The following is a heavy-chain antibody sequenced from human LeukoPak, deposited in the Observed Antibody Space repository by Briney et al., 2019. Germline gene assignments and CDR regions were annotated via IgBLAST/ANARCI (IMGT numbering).Heavy chain of an antibody. CDR3: ARAVVDFWSGYTPNWFDP. CDR1: GGSISSGGYS. Sequence: SQTLSLTCAVSGGSISSGGYSWSWIRQPPGKGLEWIGYIYYSGSTYYNPSLKSRVTISVDRSKNQFSLKLSSVTAADTAVYYCARAVVDFWSGYTPNWFDPWGQGTLVTVSS. V-gene: IGHV4-30-2*01. CDR2: IYYSGST. J-gene: IGHJ5*02. D-gene: IGHD3-3*01.